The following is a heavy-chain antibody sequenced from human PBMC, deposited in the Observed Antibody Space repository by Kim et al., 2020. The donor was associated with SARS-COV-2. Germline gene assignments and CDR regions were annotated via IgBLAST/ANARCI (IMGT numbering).Heavy chain of an antibody. CDR1: GFTFGDYA. J-gene: IGHJ6*02. V-gene: IGHV3-9*01. CDR2: ISWNSGSI. D-gene: IGHD2-15*01. CDR3: AKDGQHDIVVVVAAPGGGYGMDI. Sequence: GGSLRLSCAASGFTFGDYAMHWVRQAPGKGLEWVSGISWNSGSIGYADSVKGRFTISRDNAKNSLYLQMNSLRAEDTALYYCAKDGQHDIVVVVAAPGGGYGMDIWGQGTTVTVSS.